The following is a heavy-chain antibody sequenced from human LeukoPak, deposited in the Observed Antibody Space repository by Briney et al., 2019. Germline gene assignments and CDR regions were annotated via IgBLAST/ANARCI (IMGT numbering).Heavy chain of an antibody. Sequence: PGGSLRLSCAASGFTFSSYAMHWVRQAPGKGLEWVAVISYDGSNKYYADSVKGRFTISRDNSKNTLYPQMNSLRAEDTAVYYCARLGVGTTSMVVAFDIWGQGTMVTVSS. CDR2: ISYDGSNK. CDR3: ARLGVGTTSMVVAFDI. V-gene: IGHV3-30-3*01. J-gene: IGHJ3*02. CDR1: GFTFSSYA. D-gene: IGHD4-17*01.